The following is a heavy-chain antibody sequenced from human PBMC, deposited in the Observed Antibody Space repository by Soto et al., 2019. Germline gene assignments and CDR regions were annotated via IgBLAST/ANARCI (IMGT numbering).Heavy chain of an antibody. J-gene: IGHJ1*01. V-gene: IGHV5-51*01. D-gene: IGHD4-17*01. Sequence: GESLKISCKGSGYSFTSYWIGWVRQMPGKGLEWMGIIYPGDSDTRYSPSFQGQVTISADKSISTAYPQWSSLKASDTAMYYCARLLMTTVTTEYFQHWGQGTLVTVSS. CDR2: IYPGDSDT. CDR3: ARLLMTTVTTEYFQH. CDR1: GYSFTSYW.